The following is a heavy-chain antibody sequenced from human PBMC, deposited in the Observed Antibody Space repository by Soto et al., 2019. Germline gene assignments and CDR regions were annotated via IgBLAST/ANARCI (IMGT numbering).Heavy chain of an antibody. CDR3: ARPRDGYNYAKRRQFDY. J-gene: IGHJ4*02. Sequence: SETLSLTCTVSGGSISSGGYYWNWIRQHPGRGLEWIGDINHSGSTNYNPSLKSRVTISVDTSKNQFSLKLSSVTAADTAVYYCARPRDGYNYAKRRQFDYWGQGTLVTVSS. V-gene: IGHV4-39*07. CDR1: GGSISSGGYY. D-gene: IGHD5-12*01. CDR2: INHSGST.